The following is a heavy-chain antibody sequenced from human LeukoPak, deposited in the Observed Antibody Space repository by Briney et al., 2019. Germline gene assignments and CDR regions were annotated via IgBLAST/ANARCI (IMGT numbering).Heavy chain of an antibody. D-gene: IGHD6-13*01. CDR2: ISGSGDST. V-gene: IGHV3-23*01. CDR3: AKEGILSTSWSLYYFDY. CDR1: GFTFSSYA. J-gene: IGHJ4*02. Sequence: GGSLRLSCAASGFTFSSYAMSWVRQAPGKGLEWVSAISGSGDSTYYADSVKGRFTISRDNSKHTLYLQLNSLRAEDTAVYYCAKEGILSTSWSLYYFDYWGQGTLVTVSS.